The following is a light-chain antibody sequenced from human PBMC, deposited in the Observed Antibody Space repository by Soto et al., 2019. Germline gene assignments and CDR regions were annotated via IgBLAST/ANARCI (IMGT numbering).Light chain of an antibody. Sequence: AMTQSPATMCVSPGERATQSCRASQSLSSSLAWYQQKPGQAPRLLSYVASTRATGIPARFSGSGSGTEFTLTISSLEPEDLVVYYCQQYNSWPPITFGQGTRLEI. J-gene: IGKJ5*01. CDR2: VAS. CDR3: QQYNSWPPIT. V-gene: IGKV3-15*01. CDR1: QSLSSS.